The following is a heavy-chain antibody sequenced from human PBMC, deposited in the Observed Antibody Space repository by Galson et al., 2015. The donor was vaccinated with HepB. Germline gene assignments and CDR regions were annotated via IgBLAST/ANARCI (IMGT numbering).Heavy chain of an antibody. J-gene: IGHJ5*02. D-gene: IGHD2-2*01. CDR1: GFAFNNAW. CDR3: TKDVYFSSYWSWLDP. V-gene: IGHV3-15*01. Sequence: SLRLSCAASGFAFNNAWMNWVRQAPGKGLEWVGRIKSKTDGGTTECAAPVKGRFTISRDDSRNTLYLQMHSLKTDDTAVYYGTKDVYFSSYWSWLDPWGQGTLVTVSS. CDR2: IKSKTDGGTT.